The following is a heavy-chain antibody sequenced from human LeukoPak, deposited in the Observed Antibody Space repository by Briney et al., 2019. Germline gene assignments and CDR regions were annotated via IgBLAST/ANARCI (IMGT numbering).Heavy chain of an antibody. D-gene: IGHD2-8*01. J-gene: IGHJ4*02. CDR2: IHYSGAT. CDR3: ASLLATWYIDN. V-gene: IGHV4-61*01. CDR1: GGPVSRYRYY. Sequence: PSETLSLTCTVSGGPVSRYRYYWSWIRQPPGKGLEWIGYIHYSGATNYNPSLKSRVAISEDTSKNQFSLKLSSVTAADTAVYYCASLLATWYIDNWGQGTLVSVSS.